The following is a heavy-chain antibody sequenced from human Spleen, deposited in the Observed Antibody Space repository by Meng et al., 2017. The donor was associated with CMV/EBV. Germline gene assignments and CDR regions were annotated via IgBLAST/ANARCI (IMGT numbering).Heavy chain of an antibody. Sequence: YDINWGRQATGQGLEWMGWMNPNSGNTGYAQKFQGRVTITRNTSISTAYMELSSLRSEDTAVYYCARVRRAYYDFWSGSRSNWFDPWGQGTLVTVSS. V-gene: IGHV1-8*03. D-gene: IGHD3-3*01. J-gene: IGHJ5*02. CDR3: ARVRRAYYDFWSGSRSNWFDP. CDR1: YD. CDR2: MNPNSGNT.